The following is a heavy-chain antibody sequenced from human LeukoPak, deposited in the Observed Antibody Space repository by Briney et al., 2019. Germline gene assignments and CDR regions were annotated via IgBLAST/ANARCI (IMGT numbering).Heavy chain of an antibody. CDR1: GYSISSGYY. V-gene: IGHV4-38-2*02. CDR2: IYHSGST. CDR3: ARVGVFVGAADY. D-gene: IGHD1-26*01. J-gene: IGHJ4*02. Sequence: PSETLSLTCTVSGYSISSGYYWGWIRQPPGKGLEWIGSIYHSGSTYYNPSLKSRVTISVDTSKNQFSLKLSSVTAADTAMYYCARVGVFVGAADYWGQGTLVTVSS.